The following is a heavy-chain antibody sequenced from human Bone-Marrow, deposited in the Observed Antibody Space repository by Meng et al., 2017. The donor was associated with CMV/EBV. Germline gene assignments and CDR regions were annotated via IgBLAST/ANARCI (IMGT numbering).Heavy chain of an antibody. V-gene: IGHV3-23*01. CDR1: GFTFSSYA. CDR2: ISGSGGAT. D-gene: IGHD3-9*01. J-gene: IGHJ3*02. Sequence: GESLKISCAASGFTFSSYAMTWVRQAPGKGLEWVSTISGSGGATYYADSVKGRFTISRDNSKNIMYLQMNSLRAEDTAVYYCARVGYDILTGYPADAFDICGQGTMVTVS. CDR3: ARVGYDILTGYPADAFDI.